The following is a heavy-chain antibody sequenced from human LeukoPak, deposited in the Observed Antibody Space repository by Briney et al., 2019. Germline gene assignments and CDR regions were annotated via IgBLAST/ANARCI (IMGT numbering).Heavy chain of an antibody. J-gene: IGHJ4*02. CDR1: GFTFSDYY. CDR3: AKVAVVLNYFDY. Sequence: PGGSLRLSCAASGFTFSDYYMNWVRQAPGKGLEWVSSISSSSTIYYADSVKGRFTISRDNAKNSLYLQMNSLGAEDTAVYYCAKVAVVLNYFDYWGQGTLVTVSS. V-gene: IGHV3-69-1*01. D-gene: IGHD6-19*01. CDR2: ISSSSTI.